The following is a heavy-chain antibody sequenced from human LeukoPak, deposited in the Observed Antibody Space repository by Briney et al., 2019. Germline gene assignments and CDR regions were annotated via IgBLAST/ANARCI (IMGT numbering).Heavy chain of an antibody. CDR3: ARIPWSQSEHFQY. V-gene: IGHV3-48*02. D-gene: IGHD3-3*01. CDR2: ISSSSETI. CDR1: GFSLSTCS. Sequence: PGASLRLACAACGFSLSTCSMNWVRQAPGKGLEWVSYISSSSETIYYADSVKGRFTISRDNAKNSLYLQMNRLGDEDTAVYFCARIPWSQSEHFQYWGQGTLVTVSS. J-gene: IGHJ1*01.